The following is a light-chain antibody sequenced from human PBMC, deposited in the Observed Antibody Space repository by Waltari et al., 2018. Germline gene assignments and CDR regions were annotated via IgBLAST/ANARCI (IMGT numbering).Light chain of an antibody. CDR3: CSYAGSSTLV. CDR2: EGS. V-gene: IGLV2-23*01. J-gene: IGLJ3*02. CDR1: SSDVGSYNL. Sequence: QSALTQPASVSGSPGQSITISCTGTSSDVGSYNLVSWCQQHPGKAPKRMIYEGSKRPSGVSNVCSGAKSGNTASLTIVWLQAEDEADYYCCSYAGSSTLVFGGGTKLTVL.